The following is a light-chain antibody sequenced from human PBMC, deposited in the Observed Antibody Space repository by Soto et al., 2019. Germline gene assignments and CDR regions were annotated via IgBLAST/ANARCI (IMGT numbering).Light chain of an antibody. Sequence: DIVMTQSPLSLPVTPGEPASISCRSSQSLLQTNGYTYLDWYLQKPGQSPQLLIYLTSIRASGVPDRFSGSGSGTEFTLKINKVDAEDDGVYHCMHSLQTPPCTFGPGTKVEFK. V-gene: IGKV2-28*01. J-gene: IGKJ1*01. CDR3: MHSLQTPPCT. CDR1: QSLLQTNGYTY. CDR2: LTS.